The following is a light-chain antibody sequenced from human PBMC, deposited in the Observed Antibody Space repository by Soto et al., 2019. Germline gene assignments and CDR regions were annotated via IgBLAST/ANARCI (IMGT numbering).Light chain of an antibody. CDR3: LQHINYTPT. V-gene: IGKV1-17*01. CDR1: QGIRNY. Sequence: DIQMNQSPSSLSASIGDRVTITCRASQGIRNYLGWYQQKPGKAPKLLIYAASRLESGVPSRFSGSGSGTEFTLTISSLQPEDFPTYYCLQHINYTPTVGQGTKFEIK. J-gene: IGKJ1*01. CDR2: AAS.